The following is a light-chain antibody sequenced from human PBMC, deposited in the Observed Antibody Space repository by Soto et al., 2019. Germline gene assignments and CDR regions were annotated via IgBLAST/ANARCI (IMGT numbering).Light chain of an antibody. CDR3: QQYSSYSLT. V-gene: IGKV1-5*03. J-gene: IGKJ4*01. CDR2: KAS. CDR1: QSIRSW. Sequence: DIQMTQSPSTLSASVGDRVTITCRASQSIRSWLAWYQQKPGKAPKLLIYKASSLESGVPSRFSGSGSGTEFSLTISSLQPDDFATYYCQQYSSYSLTFGGGTKVEIK.